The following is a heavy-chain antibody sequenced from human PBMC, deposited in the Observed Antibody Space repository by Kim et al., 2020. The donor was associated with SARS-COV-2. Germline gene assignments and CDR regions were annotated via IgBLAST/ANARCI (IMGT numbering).Heavy chain of an antibody. CDR3: ARDPGSWGGYFDY. J-gene: IGHJ4*02. D-gene: IGHD6-13*01. V-gene: IGHV3-21*01. Sequence: SADSVKGRFTISRDNAKTSLYLQMNSLRAEDTAVYYCARDPGSWGGYFDYWGQGTLVTVSS.